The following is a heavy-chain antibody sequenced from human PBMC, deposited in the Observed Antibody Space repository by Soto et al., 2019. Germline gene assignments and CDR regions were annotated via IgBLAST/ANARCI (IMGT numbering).Heavy chain of an antibody. CDR2: IYHNGRA. Sequence: SETLSLTCDVSGASIKSDTWWTWVRQSPGKGLGWIGEIYHNGRAFDNPSLKGRVTISIDKSNNQFSLNLTSVTAADTAVYYCARADSALVAKGFDLWGQGTLVTVSS. J-gene: IGHJ4*02. V-gene: IGHV4-4*02. CDR3: ARADSALVAKGFDL. CDR1: GASIKSDTW. D-gene: IGHD3-9*01.